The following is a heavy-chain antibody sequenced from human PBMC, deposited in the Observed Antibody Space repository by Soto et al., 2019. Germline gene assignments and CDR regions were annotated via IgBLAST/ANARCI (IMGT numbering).Heavy chain of an antibody. CDR3: GRDPKTGWAYGLDV. CDR2: IWSDGSEK. Sequence: QEQLVESGGGVVQPGQSLRLACATSGFNFGNYAMHWVRQAPGKGLEWLAVIWSDGSEKFYADSVKGRFTISRDSSKNTLYLKMTSLRAEDTATYYCGRDPKTGWAYGLDVWGQGTTVPVSS. D-gene: IGHD3-9*01. J-gene: IGHJ6*02. V-gene: IGHV3-33*01. CDR1: GFNFGNYA.